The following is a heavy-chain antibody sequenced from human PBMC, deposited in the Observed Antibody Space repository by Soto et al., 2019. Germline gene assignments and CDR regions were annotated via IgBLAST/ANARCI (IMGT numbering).Heavy chain of an antibody. CDR2: ISGSGGST. V-gene: IGHV3-23*01. Sequence: PGGSLRLSCAASGFTFSSYAMSWVRQAPGKGLEWVSAISGSGGSTYYADSVKGRFTISRDNSKNTLYLQMNSLRAEDTAVYYWAKGKGGYSSSWPLNYGGQATLVPVSS. J-gene: IGHJ4*02. CDR3: AKGKGGYSSSWPLNY. D-gene: IGHD6-13*01. CDR1: GFTFSSYA.